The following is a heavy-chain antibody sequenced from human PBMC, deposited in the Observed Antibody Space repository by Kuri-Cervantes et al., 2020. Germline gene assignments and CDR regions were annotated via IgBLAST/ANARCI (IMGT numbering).Heavy chain of an antibody. CDR2: ISYGGSNK. V-gene: IGHV3-30-3*01. CDR1: GFTFSSYA. Sequence: GESLKISCAASGFTFSSYAMHWVRQAPGKGLEWVAVISYGGSNKYYADSVKGRFTISRDNSKNTLYLQMNSLRAEDTAVYYCAREIIRYFYYWGQGTLVTVSS. D-gene: IGHD3-9*01. J-gene: IGHJ4*02. CDR3: AREIIRYFYY.